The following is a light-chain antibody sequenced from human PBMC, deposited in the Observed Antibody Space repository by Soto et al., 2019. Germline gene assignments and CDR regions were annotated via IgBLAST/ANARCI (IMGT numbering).Light chain of an antibody. CDR2: GAS. CDR3: QQYNNWPPLN. V-gene: IGKV3D-15*01. Sequence: EIVMTQSPATLSVSPGERATLSCRASQRVSINLAWFQQKPGQAPRLLIYGASTRATGIPARLSDSGSGTEFTLTISSLQSEDCAVYYCQQYNNWPPLNFGGGTKVEIK. J-gene: IGKJ4*01. CDR1: QRVSIN.